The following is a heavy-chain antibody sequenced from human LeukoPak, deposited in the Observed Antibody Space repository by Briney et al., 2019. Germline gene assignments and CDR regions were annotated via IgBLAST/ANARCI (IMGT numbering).Heavy chain of an antibody. CDR2: MSPNSGNT. CDR3: ARGGITMVRGVILKKGWFDP. Sequence: ASVKVSCKASGYTFTSYDINWVRQATGQGLEWMGWMSPNSGNTGYAQKFQGRVTMTRNTSISTAYMELSSLRSEDTAVYYCARGGITMVRGVILKKGWFDPWGQGTLVTVSS. CDR1: GYTFTSYD. D-gene: IGHD3-10*01. V-gene: IGHV1-8*01. J-gene: IGHJ5*02.